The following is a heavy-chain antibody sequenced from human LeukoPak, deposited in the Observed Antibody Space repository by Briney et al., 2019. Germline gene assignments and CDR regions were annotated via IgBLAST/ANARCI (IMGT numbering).Heavy chain of an antibody. V-gene: IGHV3-30*03. J-gene: IGHJ4*02. CDR2: ISYDGSNK. Sequence: PGRSLRLSCAASGFTFSSYGMHWVRQAPGKGLEWVAVISYDGSNKYYADSVKGRFTISRDNSKNTLYLQMNSLRAEDTAVYYCARGDVYGGSIDYWGQGTLVTVSS. CDR3: ARGDVYGGSIDY. D-gene: IGHD4/OR15-4a*01. CDR1: GFTFSSYG.